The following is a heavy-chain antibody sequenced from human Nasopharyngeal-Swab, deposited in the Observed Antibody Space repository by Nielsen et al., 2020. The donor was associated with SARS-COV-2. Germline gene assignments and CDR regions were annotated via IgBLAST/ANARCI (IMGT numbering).Heavy chain of an antibody. Sequence: GESLKISCIASGFTFNLYAMAWVRRTPGRGLQWVSGISARGGSTYYTDSVKGRFPVSRDNSRNTLYLQMHRLRVEDTALYYCAKDDVVRGDAFDIWGQGTMVTVSS. CDR3: AKDDVVRGDAFDI. J-gene: IGHJ3*02. D-gene: IGHD3-10*01. V-gene: IGHV3-23*01. CDR2: ISARGGST. CDR1: GFTFNLYA.